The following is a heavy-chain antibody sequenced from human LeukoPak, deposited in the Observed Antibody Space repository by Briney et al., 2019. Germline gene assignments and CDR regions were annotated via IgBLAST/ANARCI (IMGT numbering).Heavy chain of an antibody. Sequence: SVKVSCKASGYSSTNYAISWVRQAPGQGLEWMGGITPILGTANYAQKFQGRVTINADQSTSTAYMELSSLRSEDTAVYYCARSFIDYGGSYDALDIWAKGQWSPSLQ. CDR2: ITPILGTA. CDR1: GYSSTNYA. V-gene: IGHV1-69*10. CDR3: ARSFIDYGGSYDALDI. D-gene: IGHD4-23*01. J-gene: IGHJ3*02.